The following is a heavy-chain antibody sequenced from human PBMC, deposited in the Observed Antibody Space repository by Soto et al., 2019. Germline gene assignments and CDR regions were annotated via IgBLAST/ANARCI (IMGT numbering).Heavy chain of an antibody. Sequence: PGGSLRLSCAASGFTFSSYAMHWVRQAPGKGLEWVAVISYDGSNKYYADSVKGRFTISRDNSKNTLYLQMNSLRAEDTAVYYCARDPYDFGDLNYYYGMDVWGQGTTVTVSS. D-gene: IGHD3-3*01. CDR3: ARDPYDFGDLNYYYGMDV. J-gene: IGHJ6*02. V-gene: IGHV3-30-3*01. CDR1: GFTFSSYA. CDR2: ISYDGSNK.